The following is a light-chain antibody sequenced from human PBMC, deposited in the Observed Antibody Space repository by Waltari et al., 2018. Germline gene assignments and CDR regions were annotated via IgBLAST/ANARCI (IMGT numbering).Light chain of an antibody. Sequence: SYVRTQPPHVPVSPTQTARNTSSRANVGHTHACWYQQKPGQSPVLGIDQDSKRPSGIPERFSGSNSGNTATLTISGTQAMDEADYYCQAWDSSTVVFGGGTKLTVL. CDR1: NVGHTH. CDR3: QAWDSSTVV. CDR2: QDS. J-gene: IGLJ2*01. V-gene: IGLV3-1*01.